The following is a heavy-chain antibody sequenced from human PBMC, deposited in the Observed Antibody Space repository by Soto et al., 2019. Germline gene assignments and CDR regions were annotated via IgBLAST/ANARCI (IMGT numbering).Heavy chain of an antibody. Sequence: SETLSLTCAVSGGSISSSNWWSWVRQPPGKGLEWIGEIYHSGSTNYNPSLKSRVTISVDKSKNQFSLKLSSVTAADTAVYYCARGSPMVRGPRGAFDIWGQGTMVTVSS. J-gene: IGHJ3*02. CDR2: IYHSGST. V-gene: IGHV4-4*02. CDR1: GGSISSSNW. CDR3: ARGSPMVRGPRGAFDI. D-gene: IGHD3-10*01.